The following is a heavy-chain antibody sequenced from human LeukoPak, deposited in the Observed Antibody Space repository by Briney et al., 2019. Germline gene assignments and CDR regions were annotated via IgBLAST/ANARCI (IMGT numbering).Heavy chain of an antibody. CDR3: ARDQPWLGNDASDI. CDR1: GGSFSGYY. Sequence: SETLSLTCAVYGGSFSGYYWSWIRQPPGKGLEWIGEINHSGSTNYNPSLKSRVTISVDTSKNQFSLKLSSVTAADTAVYYCARDQPWLGNDASDIWGQGTMVTVSS. D-gene: IGHD6-19*01. CDR2: INHSGST. J-gene: IGHJ3*02. V-gene: IGHV4-34*01.